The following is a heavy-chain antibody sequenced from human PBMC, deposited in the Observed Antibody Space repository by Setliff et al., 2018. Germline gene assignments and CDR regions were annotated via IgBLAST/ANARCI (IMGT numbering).Heavy chain of an antibody. D-gene: IGHD2-15*01. J-gene: IGHJ6*02. CDR1: GFTFHTFW. Sequence: GGSLRLSCVASGFTFHTFWMSWVRQAPGKGLEWVANIKQDGSEENYVDSVKGRFTISRDNAKNSLSLQMNSLRTEDTAVYYCVRDPGGGFPSYYGMDVWGQGTTVTVSS. CDR3: VRDPGGGFPSYYGMDV. V-gene: IGHV3-7*01. CDR2: IKQDGSEE.